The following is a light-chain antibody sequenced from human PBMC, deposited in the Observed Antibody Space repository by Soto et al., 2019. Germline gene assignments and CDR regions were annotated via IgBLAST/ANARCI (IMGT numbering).Light chain of an antibody. CDR1: QSVSSY. CDR3: QQRSYWPPIT. V-gene: IGKV3-11*01. CDR2: DAS. Sequence: ELVLTQSPATLSLSPGARATLSCRASQSVSSYLAWYQQKPGQAHRLLIYDASNRANGIPARFSGSGSWTDFTLTISSLVPADFAVYYCQQRSYWPPITFGQGTRVEIK. J-gene: IGKJ5*01.